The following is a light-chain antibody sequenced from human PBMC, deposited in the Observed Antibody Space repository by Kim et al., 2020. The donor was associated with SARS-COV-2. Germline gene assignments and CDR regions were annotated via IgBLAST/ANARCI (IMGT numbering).Light chain of an antibody. Sequence: VSPGQTASITCSGDKLGDKYACWYQQKPGQSPVLVIYQDSKRPSGIPERFSGSNSGNTATLTISGTQAMDEADYYCQAWDSSFWVFGGGTKLTVL. V-gene: IGLV3-1*01. CDR1: KLGDKY. CDR3: QAWDSSFWV. J-gene: IGLJ3*02. CDR2: QDS.